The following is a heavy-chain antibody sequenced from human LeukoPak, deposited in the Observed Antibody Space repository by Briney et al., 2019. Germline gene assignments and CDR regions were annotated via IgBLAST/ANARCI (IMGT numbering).Heavy chain of an antibody. Sequence: GGSLRLSCAASGFTFSSYSMNWVRQAPGKGLEWASSISSSSSYIYYADSVKGRFTISRDNAKNSLYLQMNSLRAEDTAVYYCARDDNPAAAGTDYWGQGTLVTVSS. D-gene: IGHD6-13*01. CDR1: GFTFSSYS. CDR3: ARDDNPAAAGTDY. J-gene: IGHJ4*02. V-gene: IGHV3-21*01. CDR2: ISSSSSYI.